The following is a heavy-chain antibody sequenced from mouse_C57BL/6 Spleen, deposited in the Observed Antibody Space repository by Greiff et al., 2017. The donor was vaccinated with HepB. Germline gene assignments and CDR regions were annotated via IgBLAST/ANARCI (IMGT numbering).Heavy chain of an antibody. CDR2: IRSKSSNYAT. CDR3: VREIYYGHYYAMDY. V-gene: IGHV10-3*01. D-gene: IGHD2-1*01. CDR1: GFTFNTYA. J-gene: IGHJ4*01. Sequence: EVQLVESGGGLVQPKGSLKLSCAASGFTFNTYAMHWVRQAPGKGLEWVARIRSKSSNYATYYDDSVKDRFTISRDDSQSMLYLQMNNLKTEDTAMYYCVREIYYGHYYAMDYWGQGTSVTVSS.